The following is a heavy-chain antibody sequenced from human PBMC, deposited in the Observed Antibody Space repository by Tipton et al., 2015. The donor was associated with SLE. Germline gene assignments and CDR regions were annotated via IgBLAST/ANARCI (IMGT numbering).Heavy chain of an antibody. CDR2: IYYSGTT. CDR3: AREGYYDNSGYYPLFDS. Sequence: TLSLTCTVSGGSISSYYWSWIRQHPGKGLEWIGYIYYSGTTNYNPSLKSRVTISIDTSKNQFSLRLSSVTAADTAVYYCAREGYYDNSGYYPLFDSWGQGILVTVSS. V-gene: IGHV4-59*01. J-gene: IGHJ4*01. CDR1: GGSISSYY. D-gene: IGHD3-22*01.